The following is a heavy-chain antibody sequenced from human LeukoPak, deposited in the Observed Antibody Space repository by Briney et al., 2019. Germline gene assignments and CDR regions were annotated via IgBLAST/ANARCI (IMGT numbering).Heavy chain of an antibody. D-gene: IGHD1-26*01. J-gene: IGHJ4*02. Sequence: SLRLSCAASGFTFDDYAMHWVRQAPGKGLEWVSGISWNSGSIGYADSVKGRFTISRDNAKNSLYLQMNSLRAEDTDLYYCAKGEVGATPGAFDYWGQGTLVTVSS. CDR2: ISWNSGSI. CDR1: GFTFDDYA. CDR3: AKGEVGATPGAFDY. V-gene: IGHV3-9*01.